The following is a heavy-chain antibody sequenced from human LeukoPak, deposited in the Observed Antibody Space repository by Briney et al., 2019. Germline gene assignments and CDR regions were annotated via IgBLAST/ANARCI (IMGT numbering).Heavy chain of an antibody. CDR1: GFTFSSYS. CDR3: ARPYYYGSGSYSVPAD. Sequence: GGSLRLSCAASGFTFSSYSMNWARQAPGEGLECVSYISSSSSTIYYADSVKGRFTISRDNAKSSLYLQINSLRAEDTAVYYCARPYYYGSGSYSVPADWGQGTLVTVSS. V-gene: IGHV3-48*01. D-gene: IGHD3-10*01. J-gene: IGHJ4*02. CDR2: ISSSSSTI.